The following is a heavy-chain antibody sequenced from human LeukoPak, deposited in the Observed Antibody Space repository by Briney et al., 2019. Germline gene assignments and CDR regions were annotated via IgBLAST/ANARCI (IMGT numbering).Heavy chain of an antibody. D-gene: IGHD6-13*01. CDR3: ARRAVSAAAGTHYFDY. CDR1: GGSISSYY. Sequence: SETLSLTCTVSGGSISSYYWSWIRQPPGKGLEWIGYIYYSGSTNYNPSLKSRVTISVDTSKNQFSLKLSSVTAADTAVYYCARRAVSAAAGTHYFDYWGQGTLVTVSS. CDR2: IYYSGST. J-gene: IGHJ4*02. V-gene: IGHV4-59*08.